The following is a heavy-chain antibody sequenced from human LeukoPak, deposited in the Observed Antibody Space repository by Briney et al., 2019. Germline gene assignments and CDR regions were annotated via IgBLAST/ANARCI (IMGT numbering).Heavy chain of an antibody. J-gene: IGHJ5*02. V-gene: IGHV4-59*01. D-gene: IGHD6-13*01. CDR1: GGSLSSYY. CDR2: IFDSGST. CDR3: ARDIEKRRGAVGFDP. Sequence: SEPLSLTCTVSGGSLSSYYWSWIRQPPGKGLEWIGYIFDSGSTYYNPYLKSRVTISVDTSKNQFSLRLSSVTAADTAVYYCARDIEKRRGAVGFDPWGQGTLVTVSS.